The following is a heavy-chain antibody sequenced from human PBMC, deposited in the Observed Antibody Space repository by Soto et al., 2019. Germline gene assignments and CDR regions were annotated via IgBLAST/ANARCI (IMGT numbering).Heavy chain of an antibody. J-gene: IGHJ6*02. CDR2: ISYDGSNK. CDR1: GFTFSSYG. D-gene: IGHD2-15*01. CDR3: AKDQWDRRTDIVVVVAATSSFYYYYGMDV. Sequence: QVQLVESGGGVVQPGRSLRLSCAASGFTFSSYGMHWVRQAPGKGLEWVAVISYDGSNKYYADSVEGRFTISRDNSKNTLYLQMNSLRAEDTAVYYCAKDQWDRRTDIVVVVAATSSFYYYYGMDVWGQGTTVTVSS. V-gene: IGHV3-30*18.